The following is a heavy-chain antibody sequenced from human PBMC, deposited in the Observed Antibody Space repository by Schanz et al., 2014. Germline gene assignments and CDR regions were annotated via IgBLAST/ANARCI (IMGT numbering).Heavy chain of an antibody. CDR2: IYPNGDT. D-gene: IGHD1-26*01. CDR3: VRGVGAGEQRIFDY. CDR1: GGSIISSTW. Sequence: QVLLQESGPGVVKPSGTLSLTCAVSGGSIISSTWWGWVRQPPGKGLEWIGEIYPNGDTSFNPTHRSRAPTSVDKSKKEFSVRLTSRPAADTALYYCVRGVGAGEQRIFDYWGKGTLVTVSS. V-gene: IGHV4-4*02. J-gene: IGHJ4*02.